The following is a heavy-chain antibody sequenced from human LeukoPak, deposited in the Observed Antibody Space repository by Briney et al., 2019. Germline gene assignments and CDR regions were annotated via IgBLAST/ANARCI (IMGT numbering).Heavy chain of an antibody. CDR2: FDPEDGET. V-gene: IGHV1-24*01. Sequence: ASVKVSCKVSGYTLTELSMHWVRQAPGKGLEWMGGFDPEDGETICAQKFQGRVTMTEDTSTDTAYMELSSLRSEDTAVYYCAKSPPLTNWFDPWGQGTLVTVSS. CDR1: GYTLTELS. J-gene: IGHJ5*02. CDR3: AKSPPLTNWFDP.